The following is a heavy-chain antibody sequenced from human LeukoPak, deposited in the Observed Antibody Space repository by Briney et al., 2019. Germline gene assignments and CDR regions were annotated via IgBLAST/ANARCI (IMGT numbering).Heavy chain of an antibody. V-gene: IGHV3-11*04. CDR2: ISSSGSTL. CDR3: ARETRGPTFDY. Sequence: KPGGSLRRSCAASGFTFSDYYMSWIRQAPGQGLEWVSYISSSGSTLYYADSGKGRFTISRDNAKNSLYLQMNSLRAEDTAVYYCARETRGPTFDYWGQGTPVTASS. CDR1: GFTFSDYY. J-gene: IGHJ4*02.